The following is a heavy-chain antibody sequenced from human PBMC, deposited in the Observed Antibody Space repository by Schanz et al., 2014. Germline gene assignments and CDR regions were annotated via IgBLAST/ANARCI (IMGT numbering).Heavy chain of an antibody. CDR1: GYTFTNYA. CDR2: INTNTGNP. CDR3: ARRGIREVFSSFDY. J-gene: IGHJ4*02. Sequence: QVQLVQSGSELKKPGASVKVSCKASGYTFTNYAINWVRQAPGQGLEWMGWINTNTGNPTYAQAFTGRFLFSLDTSVNTAYLQISSLEADDTAVYYCARRGIREVFSSFDYWGLGTLVTVSS. D-gene: IGHD3-10*01. V-gene: IGHV7-4-1*02.